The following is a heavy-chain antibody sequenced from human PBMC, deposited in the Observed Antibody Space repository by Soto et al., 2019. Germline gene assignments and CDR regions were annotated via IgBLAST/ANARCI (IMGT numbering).Heavy chain of an antibody. CDR2: ISYDGSNK. CDR1: GFTFSSYG. D-gene: IGHD1-26*01. CDR3: AKDHLSIPIVGASYYYYYGMDV. Sequence: GGSLRLFCAASGFTFSSYGMHWVRQAPGKGLEWVAVISYDGSNKYYADSVKGRFTISRDNSKNTLYLQMNSLRAEDTAVYYCAKDHLSIPIVGASYYYYYGMDVWGQGTTVTVSS. V-gene: IGHV3-30*18. J-gene: IGHJ6*02.